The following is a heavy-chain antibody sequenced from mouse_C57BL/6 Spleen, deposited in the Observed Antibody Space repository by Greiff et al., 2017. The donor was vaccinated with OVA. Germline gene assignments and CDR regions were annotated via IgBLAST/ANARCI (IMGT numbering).Heavy chain of an antibody. Sequence: QVQLKESGAELVKPGASVKISCKASGYAFSSYWMNWVKQRPGKGLEWIGQIYPGDGDTNYNGKFKGKATLTADKSSSTAYMQLSSLTSEDSAVYFCARSYGNYYWYFDVWGTGTTVTVSS. V-gene: IGHV1-80*01. D-gene: IGHD2-1*01. CDR1: GYAFSSYW. CDR2: IYPGDGDT. J-gene: IGHJ1*03. CDR3: ARSYGNYYWYFDV.